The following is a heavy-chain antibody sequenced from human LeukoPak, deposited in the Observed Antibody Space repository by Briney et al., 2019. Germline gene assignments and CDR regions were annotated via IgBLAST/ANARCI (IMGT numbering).Heavy chain of an antibody. CDR2: IYYSGST. CDR3: ARGSRDYEAGDYSY. J-gene: IGHJ4*02. Sequence: PSETLSLTCTVSGGSISSSSYYWGWIRQPPGKGLEWIGSIYYSGSTYYNPSLKSRVTISVDTSKNQFSLKLSSVTAADTAVYYCARGSRDYEAGDYSYWGQGTLVTVSS. V-gene: IGHV4-39*07. D-gene: IGHD4-17*01. CDR1: GGSISSSSYY.